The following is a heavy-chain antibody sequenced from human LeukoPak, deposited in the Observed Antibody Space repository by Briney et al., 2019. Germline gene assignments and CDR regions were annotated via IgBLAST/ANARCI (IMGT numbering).Heavy chain of an antibody. D-gene: IGHD6-13*01. CDR3: ASGGSGIAAAGVWFDY. J-gene: IGHJ4*02. V-gene: IGHV3-53*01. CDR2: IYSGGST. CDR1: GFTVSSNY. Sequence: GVLRLSCAASGFTVSSNYINWVRQAPGKGLEWVSVIYSGGSTYYADSVKGRFTISRDNSKNTLYLQMNSLRAEDTAVYYCASGGSGIAAAGVWFDYWGQGTLVTVSS.